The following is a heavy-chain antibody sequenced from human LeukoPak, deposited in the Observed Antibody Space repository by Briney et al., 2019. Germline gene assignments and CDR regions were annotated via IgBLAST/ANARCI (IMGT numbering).Heavy chain of an antibody. CDR2: IRRKAHDWTP. J-gene: IGHJ4*02. Sequence: GRSLRLSCTISGFIFGDYGFNWVRQAPGKGLEWVGFIRRKAHDWTPQYAASVQGRFTISRDDSKSVAYLQMNTLKTEHTGIYYCTRAGGYDNYLDYWGQGTLVTVSS. V-gene: IGHV3-49*04. CDR1: GFIFGDYG. CDR3: TRAGGYDNYLDY. D-gene: IGHD5-12*01.